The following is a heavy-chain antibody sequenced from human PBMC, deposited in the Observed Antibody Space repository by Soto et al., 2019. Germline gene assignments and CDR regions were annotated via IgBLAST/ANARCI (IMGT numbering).Heavy chain of an antibody. V-gene: IGHV4-34*01. D-gene: IGHD3-10*01. Sequence: SEPRSVTWAGYGGSLRESDRSWIRQPPGKGLEWIGEINHSGSTNYNPSLKSRVTISLDTSKNQFSLKLSSVTAADTAVYYCARGYGRNFAYWGQGTLVTVS. J-gene: IGHJ4*02. CDR2: INHSGST. CDR1: GGSLRESD. CDR3: ARGYGRNFAY.